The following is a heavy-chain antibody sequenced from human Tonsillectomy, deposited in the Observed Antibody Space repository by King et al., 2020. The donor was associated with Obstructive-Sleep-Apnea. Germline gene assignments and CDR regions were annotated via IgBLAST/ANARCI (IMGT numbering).Heavy chain of an antibody. J-gene: IGHJ4*02. D-gene: IGHD6-6*01. V-gene: IGHV3-43*01. CDR2: ISWDGSST. CDR1: GFTFDDYT. CDR3: SKGIEYSSSYYFDY. Sequence: DVQLVESGGVVIQPGGSLRLSCAAAGFTFDDYTMHWIRHIPGKGLEWVSLISWDGSSTFYADSVRGRFTISRDNSKNSLYLQMNSLRTEDTALYYCSKGIEYSSSYYFDYWGQGTLVTVSS.